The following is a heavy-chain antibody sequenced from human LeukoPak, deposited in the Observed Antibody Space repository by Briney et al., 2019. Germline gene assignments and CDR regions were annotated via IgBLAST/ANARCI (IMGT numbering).Heavy chain of an antibody. D-gene: IGHD2-15*01. J-gene: IGHJ4*02. V-gene: IGHV5-51*01. CDR3: ARLGRYCSGGSCSTGLFSPFDY. CDR1: GYSFTSYW. CDR2: IYPGDSDT. Sequence: GESLKISCKGSGYSFTSYWIGWVRQMPGKGLEWMGIIYPGDSDTGYSPSFQGQVTISADKSISTAYLQWSSLKASDTAMYYCARLGRYCSGGSCSTGLFSPFDYWGQGTLVTVSS.